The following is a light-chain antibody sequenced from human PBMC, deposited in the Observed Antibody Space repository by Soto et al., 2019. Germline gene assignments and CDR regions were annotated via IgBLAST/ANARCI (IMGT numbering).Light chain of an antibody. CDR1: SSNIGSNT. CDR3: AAGDDSLNGWV. CDR2: GNH. V-gene: IGLV1-44*01. Sequence: QSVLIQASSMSGTPGQRVTISCSGSSSNIGSNTVNWYQQVPGTAPKLLIYGNHERPSGVPDRFSGSKSGTSASLAISGLQSEDEADIYCAAGDDSLNGWVFGGGTKLTVL. J-gene: IGLJ3*02.